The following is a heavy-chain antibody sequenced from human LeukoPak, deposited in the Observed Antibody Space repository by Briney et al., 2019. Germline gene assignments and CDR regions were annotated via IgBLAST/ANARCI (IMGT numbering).Heavy chain of an antibody. CDR3: ARDLSFGSLDF. Sequence: GGSLRLSCAASGCTFSSYGMHWVRQAPGKGLEGVAVISYDGSNKYYADSVKGRFTISRDMSKNTLNLQMNSLRVEDTAMFYCARDLSFGSLDFRGQGTLVTVSS. J-gene: IGHJ4*02. V-gene: IGHV3-30*03. D-gene: IGHD1-26*01. CDR2: ISYDGSNK. CDR1: GCTFSSYG.